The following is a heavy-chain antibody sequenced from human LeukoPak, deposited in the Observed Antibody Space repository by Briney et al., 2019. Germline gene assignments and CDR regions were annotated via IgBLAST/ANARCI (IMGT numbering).Heavy chain of an antibody. V-gene: IGHV1-2*06. CDR3: ARDRSGILGYYYNGMDV. Sequence: GASVKVSCKASGYTFTSYGISWVRQAPGQGLEWMGRINPNSGVTNYAQKFQGRVTMTRHTSITTAHMELSRLRSDDTAVYYCARDRSGILGYYYNGMDVWGQGTTVTVSS. CDR2: INPNSGVT. J-gene: IGHJ6*02. CDR1: GYTFTSYG. D-gene: IGHD3-10*01.